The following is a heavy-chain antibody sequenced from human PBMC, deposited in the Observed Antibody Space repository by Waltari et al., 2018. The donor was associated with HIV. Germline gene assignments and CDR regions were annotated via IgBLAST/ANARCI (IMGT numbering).Heavy chain of an antibody. J-gene: IGHJ4*02. CDR3: ARDGGRRAPFGY. CDR1: GFTSSNYW. D-gene: IGHD3-3*01. CDR2: IKQDVSEK. V-gene: IGHV3-7*01. Sequence: EVQLVESGGGLVEPGGSLRLSCAASGFTSSNYWMSWVRQGPGEGREGVANIKQDVSEKYYVNPVKGRFTVSRDNDKNSVYLQMNSLRAEGTAVYYCARDGGRRAPFGYWGQGTLVTVSS.